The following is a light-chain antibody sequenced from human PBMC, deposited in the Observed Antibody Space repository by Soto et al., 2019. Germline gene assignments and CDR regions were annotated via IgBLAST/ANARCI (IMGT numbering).Light chain of an antibody. Sequence: EIVLTQSPGTLSLSPGESATLSCRASQSVTANYLAWYHQKPGQAPRLLIYGASIRATGIPDSFSGSWSGTDFTLTISRLEPEDFATYCCQQYATSPGTFGQGTKVEIK. J-gene: IGKJ1*01. CDR2: GAS. V-gene: IGKV3-20*01. CDR1: QSVTANY. CDR3: QQYATSPGT.